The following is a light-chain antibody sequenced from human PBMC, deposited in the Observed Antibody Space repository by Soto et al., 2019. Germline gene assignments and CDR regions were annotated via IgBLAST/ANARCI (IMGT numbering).Light chain of an antibody. CDR2: DVS. Sequence: QSALTQPRSVSGSPGQSVTISCTGTSSDVGGYNYVSWYQQHPGKAPKLMIYDVSKRPSGVPDRFSGSKSGNTASLTISGLQAEDAADYYCSSYTLTTTLFGGGTKVTGL. J-gene: IGLJ2*01. V-gene: IGLV2-11*01. CDR1: SSDVGGYNY. CDR3: SSYTLTTTL.